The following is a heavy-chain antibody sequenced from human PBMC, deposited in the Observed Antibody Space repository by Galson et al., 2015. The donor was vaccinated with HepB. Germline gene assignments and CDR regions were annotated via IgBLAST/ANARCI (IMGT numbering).Heavy chain of an antibody. CDR1: GYTFTSYG. Sequence: SVKVSCKASGYTFTSYGISWVRQAPGQGLEWMGWISAYNGNTNYAQKLQGRVTMTTDTSTSTAYMELRSLRSDDTAVYYCARVDDFWSGQGWFDPWGQGTLVTVSS. CDR3: ARVDDFWSGQGWFDP. J-gene: IGHJ5*02. CDR2: ISAYNGNT. V-gene: IGHV1-18*01. D-gene: IGHD3-3*01.